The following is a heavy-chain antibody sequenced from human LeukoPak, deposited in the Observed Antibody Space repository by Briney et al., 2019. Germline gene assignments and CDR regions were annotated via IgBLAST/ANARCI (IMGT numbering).Heavy chain of an antibody. V-gene: IGHV3-30*18. CDR2: ISYDGSNK. Sequence: PGGSLRLSCAASGFTFSSYGMHWVRQSPGKGLEWVAVISYDGSNKYYADSVKGRFTISRDNSKNTLYLQMNSLRAEDTAVYYCEKEEQVGAFDYWGQGTLVTVSS. CDR3: EKEEQVGAFDY. CDR1: GFTFSSYG. D-gene: IGHD1-26*01. J-gene: IGHJ4*02.